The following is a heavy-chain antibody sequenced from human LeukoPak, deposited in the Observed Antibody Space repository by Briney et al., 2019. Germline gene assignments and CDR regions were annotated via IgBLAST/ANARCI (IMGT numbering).Heavy chain of an antibody. J-gene: IGHJ4*02. CDR3: ATPVVPAADAENDY. Sequence: ASVKVSCKASGYTFTGYYMHWVRQAPGPGLEWMGWMNPNSGNTGYAQKFQGRVTMTRNTSINTAYMELSSLRSEDTAVYYCATPVVPAADAENDYWGQGTLVTVSS. D-gene: IGHD2-2*01. CDR2: MNPNSGNT. V-gene: IGHV1-8*02. CDR1: GYTFTGYY.